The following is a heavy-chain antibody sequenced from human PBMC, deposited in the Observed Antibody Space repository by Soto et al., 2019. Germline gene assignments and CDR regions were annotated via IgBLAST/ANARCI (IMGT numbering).Heavy chain of an antibody. CDR3: ARGVFLGAGGYYYYYMDV. Sequence: SETLSLTCTVSGGSVSSGSYYWSWIRQPPGKGLEWIGYIYYSGNTNYNPSLKSRVTISVDTSKNQFSLKLSSVTAADTAVYYCARGVFLGAGGYYYYYMDVWGKGTTVTVSS. J-gene: IGHJ6*03. D-gene: IGHD2-15*01. CDR2: IYYSGNT. CDR1: GGSVSSGSYY. V-gene: IGHV4-61*01.